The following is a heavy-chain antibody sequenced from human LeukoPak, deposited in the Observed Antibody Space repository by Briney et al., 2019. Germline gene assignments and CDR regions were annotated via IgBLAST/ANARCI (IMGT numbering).Heavy chain of an antibody. CDR1: GYTFTSSY. CDR3: ARGGTYYPCIDY. V-gene: IGHV1-18*01. Sequence: ASVKVSCKASGYTFTSSYINWVRQAPGRGLEWMGWISAYNGKTSYAQKFQGRVTMTTDSSTNTAYMDLTSLRSDDTAVYYCARGGTYYPCIDYWGQGTLVTVSS. D-gene: IGHD1-26*01. CDR2: ISAYNGKT. J-gene: IGHJ4*02.